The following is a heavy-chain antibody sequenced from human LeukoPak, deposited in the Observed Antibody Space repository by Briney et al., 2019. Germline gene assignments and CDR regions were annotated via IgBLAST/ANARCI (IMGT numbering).Heavy chain of an antibody. CDR2: INPSSGGT. J-gene: IGHJ3*02. CDR3: ARPIRGSYVEDVFDI. Sequence: ASVKVSCKTSGHTFSDYYLHWVRQAPGQGLEWMGWINPSSGGTKNAQKFQGRVTMTRDTSISTGYMELSRLRSDDTAVYYCARPIRGSYVEDVFDIWGQGTMVTVSA. CDR1: GHTFSDYY. V-gene: IGHV1-2*02. D-gene: IGHD1-26*01.